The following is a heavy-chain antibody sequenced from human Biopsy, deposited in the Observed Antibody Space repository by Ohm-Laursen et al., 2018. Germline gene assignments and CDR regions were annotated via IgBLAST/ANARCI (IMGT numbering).Heavy chain of an antibody. D-gene: IGHD3-22*01. Sequence: SETLSLTCAVSGGSISNNNYYWGWIRQPPGKGLEWIGSIFYRGSTHYKPSLKSRVNISVDTSKNQFSLKLNSVTAADTAVYYCARDYDTSGYYYVSWGHGTLVTVSS. CDR3: ARDYDTSGYYYVS. CDR1: GGSISNNNYY. V-gene: IGHV4-39*01. CDR2: IFYRGST. J-gene: IGHJ5*01.